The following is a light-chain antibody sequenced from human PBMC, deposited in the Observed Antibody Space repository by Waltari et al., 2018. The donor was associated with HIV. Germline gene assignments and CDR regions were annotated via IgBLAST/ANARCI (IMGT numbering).Light chain of an antibody. CDR3: QQYATSPRT. CDR2: GAS. V-gene: IGKV3-20*01. J-gene: IGKJ1*01. CDR1: QSVRSRS. Sequence: RATLSCRASQSVRSRSLAWYQQRPGQAPRLLISGASSRATGIPDRFSGSGSGTDFSLTISRLEPEDFAVYYCQQYATSPRTFGQGTKVEIK.